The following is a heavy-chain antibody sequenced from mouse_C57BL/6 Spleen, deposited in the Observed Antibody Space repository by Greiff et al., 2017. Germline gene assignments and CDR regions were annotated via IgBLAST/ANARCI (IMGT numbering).Heavy chain of an antibody. CDR1: GYSFTGYF. CDR3: ARGASYCGNPDSMDY. CDR2: INPSNGNT. V-gene: IGHV1-20*01. D-gene: IGHD2-1*01. Sequence: EVQLQQSGPELVKPGDSVKLSCKASGYSFTGYFMNWVLQSPGKSLEWIGRINPSNGNTFYNQKFKGKSTLTVDKSSSTANIEVRSMTSEESADYYCARGASYCGNPDSMDYWGQGTSVTVSS. J-gene: IGHJ4*01.